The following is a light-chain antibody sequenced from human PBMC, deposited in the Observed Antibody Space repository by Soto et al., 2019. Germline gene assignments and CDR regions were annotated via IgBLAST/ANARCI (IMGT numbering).Light chain of an antibody. J-gene: IGLJ2*01. Sequence: QSVLTQPPSVSGAPGQRVTISCTGSSSNIGAGYDVHWYQQLPGTAPKLLIYGNDNRPSGVPDRFSGSESGTSASLAITGLQADEEADYYCQSYDSSLSGVIFGGGTKVTVL. CDR3: QSYDSSLSGVI. CDR2: GND. CDR1: SSNIGAGYD. V-gene: IGLV1-40*01.